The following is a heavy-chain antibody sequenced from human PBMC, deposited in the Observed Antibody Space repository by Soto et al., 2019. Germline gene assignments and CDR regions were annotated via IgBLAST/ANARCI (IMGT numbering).Heavy chain of an antibody. CDR1: GYTFTSYY. Sequence: ASVTVSCKASGYTFTSYYMHWVRQAPGQGLEWMGIINPSCGSTSYAQKFQSRGTMTRDTSTSTQFMELRSLRSEDAAVYYCGGGRAIFGVVSHYYCYGMDVWGQGTTVTVSS. D-gene: IGHD3-3*01. CDR2: INPSCGST. V-gene: IGHV1-46*01. J-gene: IGHJ6*02. CDR3: GGGRAIFGVVSHYYCYGMDV.